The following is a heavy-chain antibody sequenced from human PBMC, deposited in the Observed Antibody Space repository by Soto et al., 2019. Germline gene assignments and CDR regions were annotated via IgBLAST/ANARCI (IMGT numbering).Heavy chain of an antibody. CDR1: GGTFSSYA. V-gene: IGHV1-69*13. CDR3: ARGLRMATDYFDY. Sequence: SVKVSCKASGGTFSSYAISWVRQAPGQGLEWMGGIIPIFGTANYAQKFRGRVTITADESTSTAYMELSSLRSEDTAVYYCARGLRMATDYFDYWGQGTLVTVSS. CDR2: IIPIFGTA. J-gene: IGHJ4*02. D-gene: IGHD5-12*01.